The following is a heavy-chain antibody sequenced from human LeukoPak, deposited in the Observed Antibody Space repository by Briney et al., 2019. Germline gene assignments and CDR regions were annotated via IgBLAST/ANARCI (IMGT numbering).Heavy chain of an antibody. D-gene: IGHD3-3*01. Sequence: PSGTLSLTCAVSGVSISTNTWWSWVRQPPGKGLEWIGEIFHSESTNYNPSLQSRLTISRDKSQNQFSLRLTSMTAADTAVYYCAREIFGARAFEYWGQGILVTVSS. V-gene: IGHV4-4*02. J-gene: IGHJ4*02. CDR3: AREIFGARAFEY. CDR2: IFHSEST. CDR1: GVSISTNTW.